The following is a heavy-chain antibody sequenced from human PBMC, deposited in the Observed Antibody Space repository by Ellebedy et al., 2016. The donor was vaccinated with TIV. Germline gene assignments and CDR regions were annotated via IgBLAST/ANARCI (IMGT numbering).Heavy chain of an antibody. D-gene: IGHD3-22*01. V-gene: IGHV5-10-1*01. CDR2: IDPSDSYT. J-gene: IGHJ3*02. CDR1: GYSFTSYW. Sequence: GESLKISXKGSGYSFTSYWISWVRQMPGKGLEWMGRIDPSDSYTNYSPSFQGHVTISADKSISTAYLQWSSLKASDTAMYYCARGGDSSGFPHIDAFDIWGQGTMVTVSS. CDR3: ARGGDSSGFPHIDAFDI.